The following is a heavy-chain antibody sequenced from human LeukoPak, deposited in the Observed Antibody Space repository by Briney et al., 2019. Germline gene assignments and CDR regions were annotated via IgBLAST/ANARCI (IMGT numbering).Heavy chain of an antibody. J-gene: IGHJ4*02. CDR1: GGSVSRGSYY. CDR3: ARCSSYGTSYDY. CDR2: IYYSGTT. V-gene: IGHV4-61*01. D-gene: IGHD2-2*01. Sequence: PSETLSLTCTVSGGSVSRGSYYWNWIRQPPGKGLEWIGYIYYSGTTNYNPSLKSRVTISVDTSKNQFSLKLSSVTAADTAVYYCARCSSYGTSYDYWGQGTLVTASS.